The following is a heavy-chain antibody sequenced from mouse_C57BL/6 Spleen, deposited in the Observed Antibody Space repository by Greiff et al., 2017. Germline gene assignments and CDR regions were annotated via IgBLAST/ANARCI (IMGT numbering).Heavy chain of an antibody. CDR3: ARNVEIYDGYYYAMDY. CDR2: LWSGGST. Sequence: QVQLQQSGPGLVQPSQSLSITCTVSGFSLTSYGVHWVRQSPGKGLEWLGVLWSGGSTDYNAAFISRLSISKDNSKSQVFFKMNSLQADDTAIYYCARNVEIYDGYYYAMDYWGQGTSVTVSS. CDR1: GFSLTSYG. D-gene: IGHD2-3*01. V-gene: IGHV2-2*01. J-gene: IGHJ4*01.